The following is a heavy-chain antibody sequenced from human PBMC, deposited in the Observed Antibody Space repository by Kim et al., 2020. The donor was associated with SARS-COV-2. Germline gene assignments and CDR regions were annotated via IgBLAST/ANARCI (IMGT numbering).Heavy chain of an antibody. CDR3: ARDLGISGTDFHYFYGLDV. J-gene: IGHJ6*01. CDR2: VFSSGRT. V-gene: IGHV4-59*13. D-gene: IGHD1-1*01. Sequence: SQTLSLTCSVSGASIKTFYWSWIRQPPGKGLEWIGFVFSSGRTKYNPSLQSRVTISVDTSKNQFSLKLKSVTAADTAMYFCARDLGISGTDFHYFYGLDV. CDR1: GASIKTFY.